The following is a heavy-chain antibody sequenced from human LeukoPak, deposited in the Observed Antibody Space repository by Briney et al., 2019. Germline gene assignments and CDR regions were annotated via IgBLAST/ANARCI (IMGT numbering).Heavy chain of an antibody. CDR2: IYYSGGT. D-gene: IGHD2-21*02. CDR1: SGSISSSTYY. CDR3: ARVHLDDYSFDN. V-gene: IGHV4-39*07. Sequence: PSETLSLTCTVSSGSISSSTYYWGWIRQPPGKGLEWIGSIYYSGGTYYNPSLKSRVTISVDTSKNQFSLKLSSVTAADTAVYYCARVHLDDYSFDNWGQGTLVTVSS. J-gene: IGHJ4*02.